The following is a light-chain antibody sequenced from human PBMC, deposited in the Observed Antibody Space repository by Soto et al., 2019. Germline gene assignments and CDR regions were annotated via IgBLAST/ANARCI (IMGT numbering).Light chain of an antibody. V-gene: IGLV2-14*01. Sequence: QSVLTQPAPVSGSHGQSITISCTGTSSDVGGYNFVSWYQQYPGKAPKLIIFDVSNRPSGVSDRFSGSKSGDTASLTISGLHTEDEADYYCNSYTSSSRPNYVFGTGTKVTVL. CDR2: DVS. CDR1: SSDVGGYNF. J-gene: IGLJ1*01. CDR3: NSYTSSSRPNYV.